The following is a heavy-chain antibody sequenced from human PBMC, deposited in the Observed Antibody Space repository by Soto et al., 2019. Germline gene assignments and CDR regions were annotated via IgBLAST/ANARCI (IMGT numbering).Heavy chain of an antibody. CDR2: VNTGNGDT. CDR1: GYTFTAYA. V-gene: IGHV1-3*05. Sequence: QVQLVQSGAEEKKPGASVKVSCKASGYTFTAYAIHWLRQAPGQRLEWMGWVNTGNGDTKYSHNLQGRVTITRDTFASTAYMVLSSLRSEDTAVYYCARDDRGDAGTYYNWFDPWGQGTLVTVSS. D-gene: IGHD1-1*01. CDR3: ARDDRGDAGTYYNWFDP. J-gene: IGHJ5*02.